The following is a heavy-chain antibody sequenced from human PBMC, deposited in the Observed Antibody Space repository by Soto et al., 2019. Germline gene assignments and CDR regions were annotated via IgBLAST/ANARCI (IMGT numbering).Heavy chain of an antibody. Sequence: ASVKVSCKVSGYTLTELSMHWVRQAPGKGLEWMGGFDPEDGETIYAQKFQGRVTMTEDTSTDTAYMELSSLRSEDTAVYYCARSVLLWSIMRPGMDVWGQGTTVTVSS. CDR3: ARSVLLWSIMRPGMDV. D-gene: IGHD3-10*01. V-gene: IGHV1-24*01. CDR1: GYTLTELS. J-gene: IGHJ6*02. CDR2: FDPEDGET.